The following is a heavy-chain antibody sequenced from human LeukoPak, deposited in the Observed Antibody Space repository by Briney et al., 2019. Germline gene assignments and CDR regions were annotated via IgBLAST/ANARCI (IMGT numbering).Heavy chain of an antibody. J-gene: IGHJ4*02. D-gene: IGHD6-19*01. CDR3: ARVEALAGIAYDY. V-gene: IGHV3-21*01. Sequence: GGSLRLSCAASGFTFSSYSMNWVRQAPGKGLEWVSTITSSSRYIYYSDSVKGRFTISRDNAKNSLYLQMNSLRAEDTAVYYCARVEALAGIAYDYWGQGTLVTVSS. CDR2: ITSSSRYI. CDR1: GFTFSSYS.